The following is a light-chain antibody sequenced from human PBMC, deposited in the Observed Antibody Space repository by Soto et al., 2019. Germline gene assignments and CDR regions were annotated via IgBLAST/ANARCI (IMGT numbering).Light chain of an antibody. V-gene: IGLV2-11*01. CDR3: CSYAGSYTLV. CDR1: SSDVGGYNY. J-gene: IGLJ2*01. Sequence: LTQPRSVSGSPGQSVTISCTGTSSDVGGYNYVSWYQQHPGKAPKLMIYDVSKRPSGVPDRFSGSKSGNTASLTISGLQAEDEADYYCCSYAGSYTLVFGGGTKVTVL. CDR2: DVS.